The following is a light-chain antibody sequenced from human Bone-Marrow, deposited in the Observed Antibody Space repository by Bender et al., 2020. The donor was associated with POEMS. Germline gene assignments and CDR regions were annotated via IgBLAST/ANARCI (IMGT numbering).Light chain of an antibody. CDR3: QAWDTYSVI. J-gene: IGLJ2*01. CDR1: DLGDKL. CDR2: QDT. V-gene: IGLV3-1*01. Sequence: FEVTQPPPGSVSPGQTATTTCPGDDLGDKLVACYHQKPGQSPVLVIYQDTKRPSGIPERFSGSNSGNTATLTISGTQAMDEADYYCQAWDTYSVIFGGGTKLTVL.